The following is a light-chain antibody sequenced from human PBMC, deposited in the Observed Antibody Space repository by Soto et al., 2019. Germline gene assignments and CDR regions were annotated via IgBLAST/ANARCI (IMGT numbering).Light chain of an antibody. CDR2: AAT. V-gene: IGKV1-39*01. J-gene: IGKJ4*01. CDR1: RSVRTY. Sequence: DIQLTQSPSSLSASVGDRVTITCRASRSVRTYLNWYQHKPGTAPKVLIYAATSLQSGVPSRFSGSTSGTDFTLTISSLQPEDFATYYCQQSYSQPLTFGGGTKVDIK. CDR3: QQSYSQPLT.